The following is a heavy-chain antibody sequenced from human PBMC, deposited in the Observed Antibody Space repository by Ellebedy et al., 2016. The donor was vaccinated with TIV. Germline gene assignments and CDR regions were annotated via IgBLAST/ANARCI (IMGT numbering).Heavy chain of an antibody. J-gene: IGHJ4*02. CDR2: IYTSGST. D-gene: IGHD2/OR15-2a*01. CDR1: GGSISSYY. CDR3: ARDSTTFLFDY. Sequence: SETLSLTXTVSGGSISSYYWSWIRQPAGKGLEWIGRIYTSGSTNYNPSLESRVTMSLDTSKNQFSLKLSSVTAADTAVYYCARDSTTFLFDYWGQGTLVTVSS. V-gene: IGHV4-4*07.